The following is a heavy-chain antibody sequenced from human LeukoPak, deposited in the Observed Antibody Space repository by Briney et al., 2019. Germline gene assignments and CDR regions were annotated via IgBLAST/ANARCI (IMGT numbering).Heavy chain of an antibody. D-gene: IGHD5-18*01. CDR3: ARERTGEYSYGNNYFDP. CDR2: VYYSGTT. CDR1: GGSISSYY. Sequence: PSETLSPTCTVSGGSISSYYWIWIRQAPGKGLECIGYVYYSGTTNYNTSLKSRVTISVDTSKNQFSLKLSSVTAADTAVYYCARERTGEYSYGNNYFDPWGQGTLVTVSS. J-gene: IGHJ5*02. V-gene: IGHV4-59*01.